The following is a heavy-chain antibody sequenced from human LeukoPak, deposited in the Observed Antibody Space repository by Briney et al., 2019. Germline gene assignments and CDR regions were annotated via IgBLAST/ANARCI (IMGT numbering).Heavy chain of an antibody. Sequence: GGSLRLSCAASGFTFSSYALHWVRQAPGKGLEWMAIISNDGRNEYYADSVKGRFTISRDNSKNMLYLQMNSLRADGAAIYYCARNWQLGYYYDTGLWGQGTMVTVSS. CDR1: GFTFSSYA. V-gene: IGHV3-30*01. J-gene: IGHJ3*01. CDR2: ISNDGRNE. CDR3: ARNWQLGYYYDTGL. D-gene: IGHD3-22*01.